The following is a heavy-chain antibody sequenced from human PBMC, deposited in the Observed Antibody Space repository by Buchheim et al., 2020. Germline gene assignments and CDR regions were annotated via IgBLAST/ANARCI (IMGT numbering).Heavy chain of an antibody. V-gene: IGHV3-74*03. CDR2: INSDCSTT. J-gene: IGHJ6*02. CDR1: GFDFSNSW. CDR3: ARDRSYALDV. Sequence: EVQLVESGGGLVQPGGSLRLSCAASGFDFSNSWMHWVRQAPGKGLVWVSHINSDCSTTTYADSVKGRFTISRDNAKNTVYLEMNSLRVEDTAVYYCARDRSYALDVWGQGTT.